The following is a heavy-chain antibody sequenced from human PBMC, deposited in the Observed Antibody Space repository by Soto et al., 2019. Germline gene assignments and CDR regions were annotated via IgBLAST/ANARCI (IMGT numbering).Heavy chain of an antibody. CDR1: GFNFKKFA. Sequence: EVQLLESGGGVVQPGGSLRLSWVASGFNFKKFAIAWFRQAPGEGLEWVSGISCCGGSTSYADSVRGRFSIARDDSKNTQSLQMNSLRVEDTAQYYCAKADGEQWLVPHLDNWGQGTLVTVS. CDR3: AKADGEQWLVPHLDN. CDR2: ISCCGGST. V-gene: IGHV3-23*01. J-gene: IGHJ4*02. D-gene: IGHD6-19*01.